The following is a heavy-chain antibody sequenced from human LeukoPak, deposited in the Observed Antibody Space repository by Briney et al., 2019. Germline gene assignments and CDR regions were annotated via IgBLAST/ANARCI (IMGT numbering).Heavy chain of an antibody. D-gene: IGHD3-10*01. CDR2: IYTSGST. CDR3: ARGHYPTWVGYYMDV. Sequence: SQTLSLTCTVSVGSISSGSYYWSWIRQPAGKGLEWIGRIYTSGSTNYNPSLKSRVTISVDTSKNQFSLKLSSVTAADTAVYYCARGHYPTWVGYYMDVWGKGTTVTISS. V-gene: IGHV4-61*02. CDR1: VGSISSGSYY. J-gene: IGHJ6*03.